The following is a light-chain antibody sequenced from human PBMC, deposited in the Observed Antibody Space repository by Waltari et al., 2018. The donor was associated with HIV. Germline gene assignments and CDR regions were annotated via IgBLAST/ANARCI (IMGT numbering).Light chain of an antibody. CDR3: CSYAGSTTFYV. Sequence: QSALTQPASVSGSPGQSITISCTGTSSDVGSYNFSSWYQQPPGKAPKLMIYEGSKRPSGVSNRFSGSKSGNTASLTISGLQAEDEADYYCCSYAGSTTFYVFGTGTKVTVL. J-gene: IGLJ1*01. V-gene: IGLV2-23*01. CDR2: EGS. CDR1: SSDVGSYNF.